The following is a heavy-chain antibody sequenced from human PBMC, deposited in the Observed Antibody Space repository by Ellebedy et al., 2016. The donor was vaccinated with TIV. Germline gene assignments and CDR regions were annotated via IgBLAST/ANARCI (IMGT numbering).Heavy chain of an antibody. CDR2: ISQDGGVQ. V-gene: IGHV3-7*01. CDR3: ARRGSYGDYAVQINSWFDT. D-gene: IGHD4-17*01. Sequence: GGSLRLSCAASGFSFRSYWMSWVRQAPGKGLEWVANISQDGGVQYYVDSVKGRFTISRDNADNSRFLQMNSRRAEDTAVYYCARRGSYGDYAVQINSWFDTWGRGTLVAVSS. J-gene: IGHJ5*02. CDR1: GFSFRSYW.